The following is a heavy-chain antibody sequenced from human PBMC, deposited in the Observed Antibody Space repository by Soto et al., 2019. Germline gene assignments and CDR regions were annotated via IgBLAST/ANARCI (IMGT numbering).Heavy chain of an antibody. V-gene: IGHV1-46*01. CDR2: INPSGGST. CDR3: ARQIYDSDTGPNFQYYFDS. D-gene: IGHD3-22*01. J-gene: IGHJ4*02. CDR1: GYTFTSYY. Sequence: ASVKVSCKASGYTFTSYYMHWVRQAPGKGLEWMGIINPSGGSTSYAQKFQGRVTMTRDTSTSTVYMELSSLRSEDTAVYYCARQIYDSDTGPNFQYYFDSWGQGTPVTVSS.